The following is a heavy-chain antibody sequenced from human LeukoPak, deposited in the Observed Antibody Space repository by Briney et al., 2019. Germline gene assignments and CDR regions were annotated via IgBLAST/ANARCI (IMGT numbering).Heavy chain of an antibody. CDR2: ISTDGYTT. D-gene: IGHD2-15*01. CDR3: VVGGSPGY. J-gene: IGHJ4*02. Sequence: TGGSLRLSCAASGLAFSAYKMHWVRQAPRKGLVWVSRISTDGYTTDYADFVQGRFTVSRDNTKNTWSLEMNSLRAEDTAVYYCVVGGSPGYWGQGTLVTVSS. CDR1: GLAFSAYK. V-gene: IGHV3-74*01.